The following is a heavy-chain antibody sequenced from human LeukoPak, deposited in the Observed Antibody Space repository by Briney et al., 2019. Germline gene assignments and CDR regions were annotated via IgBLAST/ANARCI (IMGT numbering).Heavy chain of an antibody. D-gene: IGHD6-6*01. Sequence: PGGSLRLSCAASRFTFSSYWMSWVRQAPGKGLEWVTNIKQDGSEKYYVDSVKGRFTISRDNAKNSLYLQMNSLRAEDTALYHCARVPGDIAARLGYYYYYMDVWGKGTTVTVSS. V-gene: IGHV3-7*03. J-gene: IGHJ6*03. CDR2: IKQDGSEK. CDR3: ARVPGDIAARLGYYYYYMDV. CDR1: RFTFSSYW.